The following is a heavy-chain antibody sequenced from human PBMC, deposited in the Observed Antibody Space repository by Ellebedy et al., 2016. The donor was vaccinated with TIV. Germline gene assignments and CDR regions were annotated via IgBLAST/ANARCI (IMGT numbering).Heavy chain of an antibody. CDR1: GFTVSDSY. Sequence: GESLKISCAASGFTVSDSYMSWVRQAPGKGLEWVSVIFGGGSTYYADSVKGRFTISRDSSKNTLYLQMNSLRAEDTAEYYCARDMSYGDYDYWGQGTLVTVSS. CDR3: ARDMSYGDYDY. CDR2: IFGGGST. V-gene: IGHV3-66*01. D-gene: IGHD4-17*01. J-gene: IGHJ4*02.